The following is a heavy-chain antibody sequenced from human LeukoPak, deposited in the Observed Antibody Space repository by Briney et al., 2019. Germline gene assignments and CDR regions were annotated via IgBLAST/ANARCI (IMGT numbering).Heavy chain of an antibody. J-gene: IGHJ4*02. V-gene: IGHV3-23*01. CDR3: AKEDGFGKFFDY. Sequence: GESLRLSCAASGFTFSSYAMNWVRQAPGKGLEWVSGIGGSGGSTYYADSVKGRFTISRDNSKNTLYLQMNSLRAEDTAVYYCAKEDGFGKFFDYWGQGTLVTLSS. CDR2: IGGSGGST. D-gene: IGHD3-10*01. CDR1: GFTFSSYA.